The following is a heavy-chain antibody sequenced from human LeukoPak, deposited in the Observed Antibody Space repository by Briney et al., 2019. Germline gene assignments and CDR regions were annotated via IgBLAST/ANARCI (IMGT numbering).Heavy chain of an antibody. D-gene: IGHD4-17*01. CDR1: GFTFSSYW. V-gene: IGHV3-74*01. CDR3: ARNYGDFDY. Sequence: GVSLRLSCAASGFTFSSYWMHWVPQAPGKGLVWVSRINSDGSVTSYADSVKGRFTISRDNTKNTLYLQMNSLRAEDTAVYYCARNYGDFDYWGQGTLVTVSS. J-gene: IGHJ4*02. CDR2: INSDGSVT.